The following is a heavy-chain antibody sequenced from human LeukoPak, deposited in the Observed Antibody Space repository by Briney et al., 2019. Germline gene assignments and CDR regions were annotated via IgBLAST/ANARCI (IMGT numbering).Heavy chain of an antibody. CDR2: ISGSGGST. V-gene: IGHV3-23*01. CDR1: GFTFSSYA. J-gene: IGHJ3*02. D-gene: IGHD4-17*01. CDR3: ARRPYAGAFDI. Sequence: GGSLRLSCAASGFTFSSYAMSWVRPAPGKGLEWVSAISGSGGSTYYADSVKGRFTISRDNSKNTLYLQMSSPRVEDTAIYYCARRPYAGAFDIWGQGTMVTVSS.